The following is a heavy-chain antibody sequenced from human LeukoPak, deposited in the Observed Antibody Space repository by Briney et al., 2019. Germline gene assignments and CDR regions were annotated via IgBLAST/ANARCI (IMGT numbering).Heavy chain of an antibody. Sequence: GGSLRLSCAASGFTFSSCAMSWVRQAPGKGLEWVSAISGSGGSTYYADSVKGRFTISRDNSKNTLYLQMSSLRAEDTAVYYCAKGEDYYDSNWFDPWGQGTLVTVSS. CDR2: ISGSGGST. J-gene: IGHJ5*02. CDR3: AKGEDYYDSNWFDP. V-gene: IGHV3-23*01. D-gene: IGHD3-22*01. CDR1: GFTFSSCA.